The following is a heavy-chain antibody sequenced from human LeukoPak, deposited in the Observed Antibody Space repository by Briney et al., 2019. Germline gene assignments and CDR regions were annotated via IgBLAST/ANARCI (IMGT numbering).Heavy chain of an antibody. CDR3: ARGRLVHFHYYYYYLDV. V-gene: IGHV4-59*02. D-gene: IGHD3-3*02. CDR1: GGSGRNDY. J-gene: IGHJ6*03. Sequence: SETLSLTCSVSGGSGRNDYWTWVRQAPGKGLEWIGYVHSTDGTNYSPSLNSRITISLDKSKLQFSLRVTSVTAADTAVYYSARGRLVHFHYYYYYLDVWGRGTTVTVSS. CDR2: VHSTDGT.